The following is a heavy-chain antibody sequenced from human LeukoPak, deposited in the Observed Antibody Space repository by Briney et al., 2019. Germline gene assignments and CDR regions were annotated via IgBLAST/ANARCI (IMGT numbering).Heavy chain of an antibody. D-gene: IGHD3-22*01. V-gene: IGHV4-4*09. CDR1: GGSISNYY. Sequence: PSETLSFTCTVSGGSISNYYWSWIRQPPGKGLEWIGYIFTSGSTNSNPSLKSRVTISVDTSKKQFSLKLSSVTAADTAVYYCARQYYYDSSGYWSLDPWGQGTLVTVSS. CDR3: ARQYYYDSSGYWSLDP. CDR2: IFTSGST. J-gene: IGHJ5*02.